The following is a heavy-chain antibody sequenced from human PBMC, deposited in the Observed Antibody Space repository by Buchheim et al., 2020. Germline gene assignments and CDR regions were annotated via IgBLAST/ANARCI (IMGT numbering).Heavy chain of an antibody. J-gene: IGHJ5*02. CDR2: INPNSGGT. CDR3: ARGNLGYCSSTSCYNWFDP. V-gene: IGHV1-2*04. CDR1: GYTFTGYY. Sequence: QVQLVQSGAEVKKPGASVKVSCKASGYTFTGYYMHWVRQAPGQGLEWMGWINPNSGGTNYAQKFQGWVTMSRDTSISTAYMELSRLRSDDTAVYYCARGNLGYCSSTSCYNWFDPWGQGTL. D-gene: IGHD2-2*01.